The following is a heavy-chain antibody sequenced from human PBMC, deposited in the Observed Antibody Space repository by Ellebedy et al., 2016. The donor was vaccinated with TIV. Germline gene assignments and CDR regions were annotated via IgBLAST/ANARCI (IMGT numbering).Heavy chain of an antibody. Sequence: AASVKVSCKASGGTFSNYAISWVRQAPGQGLEWMGGIIPAFGTTNYAQTFNGRVTITADDASSTTFMGVRSLRSDDTGVYYCSRDSGRRRSLDNDYWGQGTLVTVSS. CDR2: IIPAFGTT. V-gene: IGHV1-69*13. CDR3: SRDSGRRRSLDNDY. J-gene: IGHJ4*02. CDR1: GGTFSNYA. D-gene: IGHD3-10*01.